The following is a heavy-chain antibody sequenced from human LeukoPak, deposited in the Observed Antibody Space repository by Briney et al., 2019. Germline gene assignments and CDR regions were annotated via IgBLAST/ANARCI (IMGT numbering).Heavy chain of an antibody. CDR3: ARSRGSSGLDY. CDR1: GFTFSSYG. J-gene: IGHJ4*02. V-gene: IGHV3-33*01. Sequence: GGSLRLSCAASGFTFSSYGMHWVRQAPGKGLEWVAVIWYDGSNKYYADSVKGRFTISRDNSKNTLYLQMNSLRAEDTAVYYCARSRGSSGLDYWGQGTLVTVSS. D-gene: IGHD6-19*01. CDR2: IWYDGSNK.